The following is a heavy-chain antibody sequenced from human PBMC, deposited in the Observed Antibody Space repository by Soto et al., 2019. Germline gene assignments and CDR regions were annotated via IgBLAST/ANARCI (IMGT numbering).Heavy chain of an antibody. V-gene: IGHV1-18*01. CDR2: ISAYNGNT. J-gene: IGHJ1*01. Sequence: QVQLVQSGAEVKKPGASVKVSCKASGYTFTSYGISWVRQAPGQGLEWMGWISAYNGNTNYAQKFQGRVTMTRNTSISTAYMELSSLRSEDTAVYYCARVEAAAGSAEYFQHWGQGTLVTVSS. D-gene: IGHD6-13*01. CDR1: GYTFTSYG. CDR3: ARVEAAAGSAEYFQH.